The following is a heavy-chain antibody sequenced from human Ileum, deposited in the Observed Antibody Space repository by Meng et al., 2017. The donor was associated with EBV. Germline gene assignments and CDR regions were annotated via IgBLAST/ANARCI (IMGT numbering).Heavy chain of an antibody. V-gene: IGHV4-4*02. D-gene: IGHD2-21*02. Sequence: QVQLPVSALGLAKPCGTFSPTVPSSGGSVNGHPWWSWVRQPPGEGLEWIGQIYHSGATNYNPSLKSRVTISVDTSENQFSLELNSVTAADTAVYYCARIPYGDIYSAYFDYWSPGTLVTVSS. CDR3: ARIPYGDIYSAYFDY. CDR2: IYHSGAT. J-gene: IGHJ4*02. CDR1: GGSVNGHPW.